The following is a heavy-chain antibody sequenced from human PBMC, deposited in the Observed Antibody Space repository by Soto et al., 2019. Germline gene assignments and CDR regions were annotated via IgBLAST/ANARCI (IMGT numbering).Heavy chain of an antibody. CDR3: ARVFLDTAMVPVFDI. Sequence: ASVKVSCKASGYTFTSYGISWVRQAPGQGLEWMGWISAYNGSTNYAQKLQGRVTMTTDTSTSTAYMELRSLRSDDTAVYYCARVFLDTAMVPVFDIRAQRTIVTVSS. J-gene: IGHJ3*02. V-gene: IGHV1-18*01. CDR2: ISAYNGST. D-gene: IGHD5-18*01. CDR1: GYTFTSYG.